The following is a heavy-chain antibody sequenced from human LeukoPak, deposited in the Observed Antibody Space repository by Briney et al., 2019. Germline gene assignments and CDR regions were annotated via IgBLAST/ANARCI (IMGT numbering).Heavy chain of an antibody. CDR2: MDVRGDSI. D-gene: IGHD1-1*01. CDR3: AREDNVWNLLYNYYMDV. J-gene: IGHJ6*03. CDR1: GFIFSDYY. V-gene: IGHV3-11*01. Sequence: GGSLRLSCAASGFIFSDYYMTWIRQAPGKGLEWVAYMDVRGDSILYADSVKGRFTISRDSAKNSLYLQMNSLRVEDTAVYYCAREDNVWNLLYNYYMDVWGKGTTVTV.